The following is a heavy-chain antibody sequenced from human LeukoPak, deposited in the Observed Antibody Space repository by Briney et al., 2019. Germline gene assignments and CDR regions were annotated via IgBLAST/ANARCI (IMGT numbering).Heavy chain of an antibody. V-gene: IGHV3-48*03. CDR3: ARDEYSGLYYYMDA. CDR1: GFSFSSYE. J-gene: IGHJ6*03. D-gene: IGHD5-12*01. Sequence: PGGSLRLSCAASGFSFSSYEMNWVRQAPGKGLEWVSYIGSTTNSIYYADSVKGRFTISRDNAKKSLHLQMNSLRAEDTAVYYCARDEYSGLYYYMDAWGKGTTVTVSS. CDR2: IGSTTNSI.